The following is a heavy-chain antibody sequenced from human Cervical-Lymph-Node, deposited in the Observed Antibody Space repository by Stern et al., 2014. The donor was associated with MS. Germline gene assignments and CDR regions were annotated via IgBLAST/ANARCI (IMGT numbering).Heavy chain of an antibody. D-gene: IGHD3-10*01. CDR2: IYYDDDK. V-gene: IGHV2-5*02. J-gene: IGHJ3*01. Sequence: ESGPTLVKPTQTLTLTCTFSGFSINTFAVGVGWVRQPPGKALEWLALIYYDDDKRYSPSLKSRLTITKDPSKNQVVLTMTNMDPVDTATYYCAHYGSSAARRPHASDVWGQGSVVTVSS. CDR1: GFSINTFAVG. CDR3: AHYGSSAARRPHASDV.